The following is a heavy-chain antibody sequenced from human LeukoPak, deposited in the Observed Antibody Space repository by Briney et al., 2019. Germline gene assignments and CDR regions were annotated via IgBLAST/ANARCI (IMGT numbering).Heavy chain of an antibody. CDR2: ICYSGST. V-gene: IGHV4-39*01. Sequence: SETLSLTCTVSGGSISSSSYYWGWIRQPPGKGLEWIGSICYSGSTYYNPSLKSRVTISVDTSKNQFSLKLSSVTAADTAVYYCARHGPGWDFYFDYWGQGTLVTVSS. CDR1: GGSISSSSYY. CDR3: ARHGPGWDFYFDY. D-gene: IGHD6-19*01. J-gene: IGHJ4*02.